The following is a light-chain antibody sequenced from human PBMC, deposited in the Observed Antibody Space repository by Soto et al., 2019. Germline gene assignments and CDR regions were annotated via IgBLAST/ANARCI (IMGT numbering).Light chain of an antibody. CDR3: QHSGYSQWT. V-gene: IGKV3-20*01. CDR2: GVY. J-gene: IGKJ1*01. CDR1: QTGSNSY. Sequence: IVLTQSPGTLSLSPGERATLSCRASQTGSNSYLAWYQHKSGQAPRLLIYGVYTRASGIPDRFSGSGSGTEFTLTITRLEPEDSAVYFCQHSGYSQWTFGQGTKVEIK.